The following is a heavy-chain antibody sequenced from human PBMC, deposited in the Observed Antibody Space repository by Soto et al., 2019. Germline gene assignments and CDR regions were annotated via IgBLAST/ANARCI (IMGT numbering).Heavy chain of an antibody. J-gene: IGHJ5*02. Sequence: EVQLVESGGGLVQPGGSLRLSCAASGFTFSSYSMNWVRQAPGKGLEWVSYFSSSSRTIYYADSVKGRFTISRDNAKNSLYMQMNSLRDEDTDVYYCARDRIRGYSYGTNWFDPWGQGPLFTVSS. D-gene: IGHD5-18*01. CDR2: FSSSSRTI. V-gene: IGHV3-48*02. CDR1: GFTFSSYS. CDR3: ARDRIRGYSYGTNWFDP.